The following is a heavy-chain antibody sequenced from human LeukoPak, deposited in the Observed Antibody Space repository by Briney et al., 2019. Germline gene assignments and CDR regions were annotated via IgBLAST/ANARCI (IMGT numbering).Heavy chain of an antibody. D-gene: IGHD3-3*01. J-gene: IGHJ4*02. CDR2: ISGSGGST. CDR3: AKVKDFWSGHHLDY. CDR1: GFTFSSYA. V-gene: IGHV3-23*01. Sequence: PGGSLRLSCAASGFTFSSYAMSWVRQAPGKGLEWVSAISGSGGSTYYADSVKGRFTISRDNSKNTLYLQMNSLRAEDTAVYYCAKVKDFWSGHHLDYWGQGTLVTVSS.